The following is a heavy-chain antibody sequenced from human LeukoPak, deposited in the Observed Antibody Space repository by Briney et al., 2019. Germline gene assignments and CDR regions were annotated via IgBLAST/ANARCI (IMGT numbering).Heavy chain of an antibody. V-gene: IGHV5-51*01. D-gene: IGHD2-2*01. CDR1: GYTFTSYW. J-gene: IGHJ6*03. Sequence: GESLKISCKTSGYTFTSYWIAWVRQMPGKGLEWMGIVYPGDSDTRYSPSFQGQVTISVDKSITTAYLQWSSLRASDTAMYYCARHEIVVVPAATHYYYYYYMDVWGKGTTVTVSS. CDR2: VYPGDSDT. CDR3: ARHEIVVVPAATHYYYYYYMDV.